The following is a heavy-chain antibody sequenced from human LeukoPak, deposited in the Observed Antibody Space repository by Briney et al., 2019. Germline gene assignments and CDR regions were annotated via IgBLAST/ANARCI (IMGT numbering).Heavy chain of an antibody. D-gene: IGHD6-13*01. CDR1: GFTFSSYS. CDR3: AKLRSSSWLDY. Sequence: PGGSLRLYCAASGFTFSSYSMNWVRQAPGKGLEWVSSISTGTSIIYYADSVKGRFTISRDNAKNSLYLQMNSLRAEDTAVYYCAKLRSSSWLDYWGQGTLVTVSS. CDR2: ISTGTSII. J-gene: IGHJ4*02. V-gene: IGHV3-21*04.